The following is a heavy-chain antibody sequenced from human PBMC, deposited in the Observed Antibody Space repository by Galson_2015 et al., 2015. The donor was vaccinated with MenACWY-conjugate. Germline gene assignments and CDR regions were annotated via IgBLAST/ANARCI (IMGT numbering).Heavy chain of an antibody. V-gene: IGHV4-61*08. D-gene: IGHD2-21*01. CDR3: AREFAY. CDR1: GGSASSSGYY. Sequence: ETLSLTCTVSGGSASSSGYYWTWIRQPPGKGLEWIGLIYGSGTTKYNPSLKGRVTISLDTSKNQVSLKLSSVTAADTAVYYCAREFAYWGQGTLVTVSS. CDR2: IYGSGTT. J-gene: IGHJ4*02.